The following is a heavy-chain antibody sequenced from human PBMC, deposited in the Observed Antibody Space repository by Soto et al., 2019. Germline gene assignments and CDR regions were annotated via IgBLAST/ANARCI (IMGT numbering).Heavy chain of an antibody. V-gene: IGHV3-33*01. CDR2: IWYDGSNK. J-gene: IGHJ4*02. CDR1: GFTFSSYG. CDR3: ASEDYYDSSGIDY. Sequence: PGGSLRLSCAASGFTFSSYGMHWVRQAPGKGLEWVAVIWYDGSNKYYADSVKGRFTISRDNSKNTLYLQMNSLRAEDTAVYYCASEDYYDSSGIDYWGQGTLVTVSS. D-gene: IGHD3-22*01.